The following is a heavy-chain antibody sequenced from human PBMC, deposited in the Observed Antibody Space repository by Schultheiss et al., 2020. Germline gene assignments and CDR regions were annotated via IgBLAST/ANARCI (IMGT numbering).Heavy chain of an antibody. CDR3: AKDCSGGYANWFDP. J-gene: IGHJ5*02. D-gene: IGHD1-26*01. CDR2: ITSGGTT. CDR1: GFTFSSYS. Sequence: GGSLRLSCAASGFTFSSYSMNWVRQAPGKGLEWVSTITSGGTTYNADSVKGRFTISRDNAKDTLYLQMNSLRAEDTAVYYCAKDCSGGYANWFDPWGQGTLGTVS. V-gene: IGHV3-21*04.